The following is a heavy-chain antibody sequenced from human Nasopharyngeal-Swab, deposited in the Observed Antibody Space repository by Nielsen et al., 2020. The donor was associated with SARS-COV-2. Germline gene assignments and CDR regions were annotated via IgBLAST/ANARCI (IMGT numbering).Heavy chain of an antibody. J-gene: IGHJ6*02. CDR1: GDSVSGSSVA. Sequence: SQTLSLTCAISGDSVSGSSVAWNWIRQSPSRGLEWLGRTYYRSKWYNDYAVSVKSRITINPDTSKNQFSLQLNSVTPEDTAVYYCARDVTPERLGSMDVWGQGTTVTVSS. D-gene: IGHD2-21*02. CDR3: ARDVTPERLGSMDV. V-gene: IGHV6-1*01. CDR2: TYYRSKWYN.